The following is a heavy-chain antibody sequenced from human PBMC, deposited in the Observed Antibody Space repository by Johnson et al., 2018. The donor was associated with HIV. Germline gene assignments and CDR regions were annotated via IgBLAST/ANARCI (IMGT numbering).Heavy chain of an antibody. V-gene: IGHV3-30*02. CDR3: AKGDHYDRRNPVGAWGRTGDGFDI. CDR1: GFTFSSYG. J-gene: IGHJ3*02. D-gene: IGHD3-22*01. Sequence: VQLVESGGGVVQPGGSLRLSCAASGFTFSSYGMHWVRQAPGKGLEWVAFIRYDGSNKYYANSVKGRFTISRDNSKNTMFVQMNSLRAEDTAVYFCAKGDHYDRRNPVGAWGRTGDGFDIWGQGTMVTVFS. CDR2: IRYDGSNK.